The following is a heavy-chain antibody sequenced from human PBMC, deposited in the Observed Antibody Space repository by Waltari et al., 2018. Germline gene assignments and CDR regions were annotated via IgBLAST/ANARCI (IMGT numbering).Heavy chain of an antibody. CDR3: ARVLRGAFDI. CDR1: GFTFRSFG. Sequence: QVQLVETGGGVVQPGRSLRLSCVASGFTFRSFGMHWVRQAPGKGLEWLAVIWADGMKKYYADSVKGRFTISRDYSKNTLYLQMNSLRVEDTAVYYCARVLRGAFDIWGQGTMVTVSS. CDR2: IWADGMKK. V-gene: IGHV3-33*01. D-gene: IGHD2-15*01. J-gene: IGHJ3*02.